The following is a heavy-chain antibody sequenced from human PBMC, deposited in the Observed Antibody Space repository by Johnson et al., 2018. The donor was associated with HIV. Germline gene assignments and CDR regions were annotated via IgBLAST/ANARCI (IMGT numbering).Heavy chain of an antibody. Sequence: LVESGGGLVQPGGSLRISCAASGFDFKSYAMTWVRQAPGKGLEWVSSIRYSGDTTYYADSVKDRFTISRDNSKNTLYLQMNSLRAEDTAVYYCARDIMADTALDPGFAFDIWGQGTMVTVSS. CDR3: ARDIMADTALDPGFAFDI. J-gene: IGHJ3*02. D-gene: IGHD3-16*01. CDR2: IRYSGDTT. CDR1: GFDFKSYA. V-gene: IGHV3-23*04.